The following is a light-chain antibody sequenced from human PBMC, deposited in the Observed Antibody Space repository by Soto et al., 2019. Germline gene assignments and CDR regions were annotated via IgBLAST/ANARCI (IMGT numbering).Light chain of an antibody. J-gene: IGKJ1*01. V-gene: IGKV1-39*01. CDR3: QQSYNTTWT. CDR1: QNINNY. Sequence: DIQMTQSPSSLSASVGDRVTITCRASQNINNYLNWYQQKPGKAPKLLIYAASSLQSGVPSRFSGSGSETDFTLTIRSLQPEDFATYSCQQSYNTTWTLGQGTKVDIK. CDR2: AAS.